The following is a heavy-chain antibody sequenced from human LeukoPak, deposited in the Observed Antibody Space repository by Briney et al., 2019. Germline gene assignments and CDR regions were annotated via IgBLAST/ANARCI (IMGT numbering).Heavy chain of an antibody. CDR3: ARKQGGTMYDV. V-gene: IGHV4-39*07. CDR2: FYSGGSA. J-gene: IGHJ4*02. D-gene: IGHD1-7*01. Sequence: SETLSPTCIVPGGSISSSNYYWAWIRQPPGKGLEWIGTFYSGGSAYYNPSLTSRVSISKDTSDNQCSLRLYSVTAADTAVYYCARKQGGTMYDVWGQGTQVTVSS. CDR1: GGSISSSNYY.